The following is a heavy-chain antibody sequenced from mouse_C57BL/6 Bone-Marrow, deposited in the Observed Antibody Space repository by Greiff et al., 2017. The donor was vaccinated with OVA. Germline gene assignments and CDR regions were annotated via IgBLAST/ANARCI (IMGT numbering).Heavy chain of an antibody. Sequence: VKLMESGAELVRPGTSVKVSCKASGYAFTNYLIEWVKQRPGQGLEWIGVINPGSGGTNYNEKFKGKATLTADKSSSTAYMQLSSLTSEDSAVYFCARSGDYEYYYAMDYWGQGTSVTVSS. V-gene: IGHV1-54*01. CDR3: ARSGDYEYYYAMDY. J-gene: IGHJ4*01. D-gene: IGHD2-4*01. CDR1: GYAFTNYL. CDR2: INPGSGGT.